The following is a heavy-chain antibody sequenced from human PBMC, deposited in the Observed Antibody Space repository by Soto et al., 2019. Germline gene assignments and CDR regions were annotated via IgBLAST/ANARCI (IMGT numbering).Heavy chain of an antibody. Sequence: EVQLLESGGGLVQPGESLRLSCAASGFSFSNFAMAWVRQAPGKGLEWVAAISGSGAGTYYADSVQGRFTISRDNSKNTLSRQMKSLRVEEPAVYCCAKDRRTGDSPYDYWGQGTLVTASS. CDR3: AKDRRTGDSPYDY. V-gene: IGHV3-23*01. J-gene: IGHJ4*02. CDR1: GFSFSNFA. CDR2: ISGSGAGT. D-gene: IGHD5-18*01.